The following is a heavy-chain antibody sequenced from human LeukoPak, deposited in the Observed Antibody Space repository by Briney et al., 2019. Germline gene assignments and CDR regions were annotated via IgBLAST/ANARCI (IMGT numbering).Heavy chain of an antibody. CDR2: LGGSDDRT. V-gene: IGHV3-23*01. CDR1: GFTLSNNA. Sequence: GGSLRISCVASGFTLSNNAMAWVRQAPGKGLEWVSALGGSDDRTDYADSVQGRFTISRDNSKNTLYLQMNSLRAEDTAVYYCAKDILRWAFDVWGQGTMVTVS. J-gene: IGHJ3*01. CDR3: AKDILRWAFDV. D-gene: IGHD4-23*01.